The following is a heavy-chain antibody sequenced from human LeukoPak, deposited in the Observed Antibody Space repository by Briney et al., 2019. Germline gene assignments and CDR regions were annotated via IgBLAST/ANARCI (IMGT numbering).Heavy chain of an antibody. D-gene: IGHD3-16*01. CDR2: INSGGNT. J-gene: IGHJ3*02. CDR3: ARGGALDI. V-gene: IGHV3-66*02. CDR1: GFTVSSNS. Sequence: HPGGSLRLSCAASGFTVSSNSMSWVRQAPGKGLEWVSVINSGGNTYYADSVKGRFTISRDSSKNTLYLQMNSLRVEDTALYYCARGGALDIWGQGTMVTVSS.